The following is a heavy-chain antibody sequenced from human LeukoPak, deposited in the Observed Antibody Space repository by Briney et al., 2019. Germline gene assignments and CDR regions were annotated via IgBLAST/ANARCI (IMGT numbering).Heavy chain of an antibody. V-gene: IGHV3-30-3*01. CDR1: GFTFSSYA. CDR2: ISYDGSNK. CDR3: ARGGIAAAGPGYFDY. J-gene: IGHJ4*02. Sequence: PGRSLRLSCAASGFTFSSYAMHWVRQAPGKGLEWVAVISYDGSNKYYADSVKGRFTISRDNSKNTLYLQMNSLRAEDTAVYYCARGGIAAAGPGYFDYWGQGTLVTVSS. D-gene: IGHD6-13*01.